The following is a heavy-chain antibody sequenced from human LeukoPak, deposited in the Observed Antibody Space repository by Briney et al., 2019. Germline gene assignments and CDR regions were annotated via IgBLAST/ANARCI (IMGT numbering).Heavy chain of an antibody. V-gene: IGHV1-3*01. D-gene: IGHD3-10*01. J-gene: IGHJ4*02. CDR2: INAGNGNT. Sequence: ASVKVSCKASGYTFTSYAMHWVRQAPGQRLEWMGWINAGNGNTKYSQKFQGRVTITRDTSASTAYMELSSLRSEDTAVYYCARPMVRGVMRPFDYWGQGTLVTVSS. CDR3: ARPMVRGVMRPFDY. CDR1: GYTFTSYA.